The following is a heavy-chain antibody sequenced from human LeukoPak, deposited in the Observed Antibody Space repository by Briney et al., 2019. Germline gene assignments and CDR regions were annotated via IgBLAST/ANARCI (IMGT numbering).Heavy chain of an antibody. D-gene: IGHD1-1*01. Sequence: SETLSLTCTVPGGSISYYYWSWIRQPPTKGLEWIGYITQTGSTNYNPSLKSRVTISLDRSKNQISLRLTSVTAADTAVYYCATGNHQRKTGYWGQGTLVTVSS. CDR1: GGSISYYY. CDR2: ITQTGST. V-gene: IGHV4-59*01. J-gene: IGHJ4*02. CDR3: ATGNHQRKTGY.